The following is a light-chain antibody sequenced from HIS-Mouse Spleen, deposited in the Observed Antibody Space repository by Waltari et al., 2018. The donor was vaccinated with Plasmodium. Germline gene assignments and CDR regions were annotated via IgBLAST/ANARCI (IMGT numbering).Light chain of an antibody. CDR2: AAS. J-gene: IGKJ1*01. CDR3: QQSYSTWT. Sequence: DIQMTQPPTSPSASVRDSVTITCRASQSISSYLNWYQQKPGKAPKLLLYAASSLQSGVPSRFSGSGSGTDFTLSISSLQPEDFATYYCQQSYSTWTFGQGTKVEIK. V-gene: IGKV1-39*01. CDR1: QSISSY.